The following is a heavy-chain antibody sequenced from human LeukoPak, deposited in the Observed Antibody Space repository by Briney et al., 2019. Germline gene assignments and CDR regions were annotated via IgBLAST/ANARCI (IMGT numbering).Heavy chain of an antibody. Sequence: ASVKVSCKASGYTFTSYYMHWVRQAPGQGLEWMGIINPSGGSTSYAQKFQGRVTMTRDTSTSTVYMELSSLRSEDTAVYYCARSLGYCSGGSCHNYYGMDVWGQGTTVTVSS. D-gene: IGHD2-15*01. CDR3: ARSLGYCSGGSCHNYYGMDV. CDR2: INPSGGST. J-gene: IGHJ6*02. V-gene: IGHV1-46*01. CDR1: GYTFTSYY.